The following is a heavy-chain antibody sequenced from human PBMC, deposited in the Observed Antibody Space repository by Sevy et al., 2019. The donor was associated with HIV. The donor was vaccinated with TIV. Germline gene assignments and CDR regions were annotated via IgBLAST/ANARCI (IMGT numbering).Heavy chain of an antibody. V-gene: IGHV3-21*06. Sequence: GGSLRLSCAASGFTFITYNMNWVRQAPGKGLEWVSSISGSSNYIYYEESLKGRFIVSRDNAKDTMYLQMNSLRADDTVLYYCARGPPDGSYDYFDYWGQGTLVTVSS. J-gene: IGHJ4*02. CDR3: ARGPPDGSYDYFDY. CDR2: ISGSSNYI. D-gene: IGHD1-26*01. CDR1: GFTFITYN.